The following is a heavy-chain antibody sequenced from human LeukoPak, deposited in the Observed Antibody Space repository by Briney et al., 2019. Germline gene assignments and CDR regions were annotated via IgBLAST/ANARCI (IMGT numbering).Heavy chain of an antibody. D-gene: IGHD3-9*01. CDR3: ARDSDYDILTGYYLPTDAGYAFDI. J-gene: IGHJ3*02. V-gene: IGHV1-2*02. CDR1: GYTFTGYY. CDR2: INPNSGGT. Sequence: ASVKVSCKASGYTFTGYYMHWVRQAPGQGLEWMGWINPNSGGTNYAQKFQGRVTMTRDTSISTAYMELIRLRSDDTAVYYCARDSDYDILTGYYLPTDAGYAFDIWGQGTMVTVSS.